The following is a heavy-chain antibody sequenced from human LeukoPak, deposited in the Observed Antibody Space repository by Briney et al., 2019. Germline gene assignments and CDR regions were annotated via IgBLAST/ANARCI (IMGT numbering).Heavy chain of an antibody. CDR3: AKGRWSPDY. J-gene: IGHJ4*02. V-gene: IGHV3-23*01. CDR2: ISDSGANT. Sequence: GGSLRLSCAASGFTFSSYAMSWVRQAPGEGLEWVSLISDSGANTYYTDSVKGRFTISRDNSKNSLYLQMNSLRADDTAVYYCAKGRWSPDYWGQGTLVTVSS. CDR1: GFTFSSYA. D-gene: IGHD1-1*01.